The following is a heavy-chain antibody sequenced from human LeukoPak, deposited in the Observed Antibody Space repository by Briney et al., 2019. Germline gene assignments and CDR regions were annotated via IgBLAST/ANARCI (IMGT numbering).Heavy chain of an antibody. J-gene: IGHJ4*02. CDR3: TRLTGDFVGYDY. CDR1: GSIFSDSA. D-gene: IGHD2-21*02. V-gene: IGHV3-73*01. CDR2: IKSKADTYAT. Sequence: GGSLRLSCTASGSIFSDSAIHWVRQASGKGLEWVGRIKSKADTYATAYAASVKDRFTVSRDDSKNTAYLQMNSLKTEDTAVYYCTRLTGDFVGYDYWGQGTLVTVSS.